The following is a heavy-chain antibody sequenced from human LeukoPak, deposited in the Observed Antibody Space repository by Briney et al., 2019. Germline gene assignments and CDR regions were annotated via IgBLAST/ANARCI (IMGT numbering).Heavy chain of an antibody. CDR1: GFTFSSYS. J-gene: IGHJ4*02. CDR2: ISSSSSYI. Sequence: GGSLRLSCAASGFTFSSYSMNWVRQAPGKGLEWVSSISSSSSYIYYADSVKGRFTISRHNAKNSLYLKINSLRAEDTAVYYCARGWDDSSVYFDYWGQGTLVTVSS. CDR3: ARGWDDSSVYFDY. D-gene: IGHD3-22*01. V-gene: IGHV3-21*01.